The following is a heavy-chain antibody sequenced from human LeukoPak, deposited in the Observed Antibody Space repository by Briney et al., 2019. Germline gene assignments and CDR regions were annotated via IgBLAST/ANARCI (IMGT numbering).Heavy chain of an antibody. CDR1: GGSISSSSYS. V-gene: IGHV4-39*01. CDR2: IYYSGST. Sequence: SETLSLTCTVSGGSISSSSYSWGWIRQPPGKGLEWIGSIYYSGSTYYNPSLKSRVTISVDTSKNQFPLKLGSVTAADTAVYYCARRADYGDNGGFDYWGQGTLVTVSS. CDR3: ARRADYGDNGGFDY. J-gene: IGHJ4*02. D-gene: IGHD4-17*01.